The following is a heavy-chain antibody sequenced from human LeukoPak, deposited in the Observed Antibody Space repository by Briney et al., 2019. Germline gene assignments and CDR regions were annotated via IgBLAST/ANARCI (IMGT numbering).Heavy chain of an antibody. D-gene: IGHD4-11*01. CDR1: GFTFSSYE. V-gene: IGHV3-48*03. CDR3: ARDRSMTTARTFDY. CDR2: ISSSGSTI. J-gene: IGHJ4*02. Sequence: GGSLRLSCAASGFTFSSYEMNWVRQAPGKGLEWVSYISSSGSTIYYADSVKGRFTISRDNAKNSLYLQMNSLRAEDTAVYYCARDRSMTTARTFDYWGQGTLVTVSS.